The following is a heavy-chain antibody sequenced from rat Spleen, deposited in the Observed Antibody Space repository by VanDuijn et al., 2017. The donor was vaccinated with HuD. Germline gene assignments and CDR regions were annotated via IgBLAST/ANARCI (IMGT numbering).Heavy chain of an antibody. CDR1: GFSLTSNS. CDR2: VSSGGDS. V-gene: IGHV2-6*01. Sequence: QVQLKESGPGLVQPSQTLSLTCTVSGFSLTSNSVSWVRQPPGKGLEWIAAVSSGGDSYYNSGLKSRLSISRDISTRQVFLKINSLQTEDTAIYFCTSPFRWFAYWGQGTLVTVSS. CDR3: TSPFRWFAY. J-gene: IGHJ3*01.